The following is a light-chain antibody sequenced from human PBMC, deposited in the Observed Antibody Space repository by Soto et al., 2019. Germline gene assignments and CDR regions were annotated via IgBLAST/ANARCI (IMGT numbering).Light chain of an antibody. CDR3: CSFAGSYSYV. V-gene: IGLV2-11*01. CDR2: DVT. CDR1: SSDVGRYDY. J-gene: IGLJ1*01. Sequence: QSVLTQPRSVSGSPGQSVTISCTGTSSDVGRYDYVSWYQQYPGKAPKLIIYDVTERPSGVPDRFSGSKSGNTASLTISGLRAEDEAAYSCCSFAGSYSYVFGRGTKVTV.